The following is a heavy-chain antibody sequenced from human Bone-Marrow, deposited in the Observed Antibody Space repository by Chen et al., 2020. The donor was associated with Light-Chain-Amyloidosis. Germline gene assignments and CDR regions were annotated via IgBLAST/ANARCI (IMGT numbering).Heavy chain of an antibody. J-gene: IGHJ4*02. CDR2: IYYNGNS. V-gene: IGHV4-31*03. D-gene: IGHD5-12*01. Sequence: QVHLQESGPGLVKSSQTLSLTCTVSGGSVSSGDYYWNWIRQHPGKGLEWIGYIYYNGNSYYNPSLHSRVTISLDTSKNQFSLKLSSVTAADTALYYCARAPALGAYDYIFDYWAREPWSPSPQ. CDR1: GGSVSSGDYY. CDR3: ARAPALGAYDYIFDY.